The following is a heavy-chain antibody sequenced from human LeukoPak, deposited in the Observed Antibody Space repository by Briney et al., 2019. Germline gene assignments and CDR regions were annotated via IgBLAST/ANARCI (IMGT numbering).Heavy chain of an antibody. Sequence: KPSETLSLTCTVSGASISSSDYYWGWIRQPPGKGLEWIAYIFYSGTTYYNPSLKSRVTMSVDTSKNQVSLRLSSVTAADTAVHYCVRMRRNTLMVTAFDYWGQGTLVTVAS. V-gene: IGHV4-39*01. CDR3: VRMRRNTLMVTAFDY. J-gene: IGHJ4*02. D-gene: IGHD5-18*01. CDR1: GASISSSDYY. CDR2: IFYSGTT.